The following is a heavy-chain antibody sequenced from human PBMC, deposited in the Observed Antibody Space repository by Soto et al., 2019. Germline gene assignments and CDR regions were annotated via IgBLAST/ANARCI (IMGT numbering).Heavy chain of an antibody. J-gene: IGHJ4*02. V-gene: IGHV3-23*01. Sequence: EVQLLESRGGLVQPGGSLRLSCAASGFTFSSYAMSWVRQAPGKGLEWVSAISGGNNTYYADSVKGRFTISRDNTKNTLYLQMNSLRAEDTAVYYCASLRGYDDTALDYWGQGTLVTVSS. D-gene: IGHD5-12*01. CDR1: GFTFSSYA. CDR2: ISGGNNT. CDR3: ASLRGYDDTALDY.